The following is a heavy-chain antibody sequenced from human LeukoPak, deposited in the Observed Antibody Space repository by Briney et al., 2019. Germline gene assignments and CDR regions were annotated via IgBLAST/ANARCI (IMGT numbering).Heavy chain of an antibody. J-gene: IGHJ1*01. Sequence: PGGSLRLSCAASGFTFSRYWTQWVRQAPGKGLVWVSRINGDGSTTSYADSVKGGFTISRDNAKNTLYLQMNSLRAEDTAVYYCATGNYYDSRGYYTFGHWGQGTLATVSS. D-gene: IGHD3-22*01. CDR2: INGDGSTT. CDR1: GFTFSRYW. CDR3: ATGNYYDSRGYYTFGH. V-gene: IGHV3-74*01.